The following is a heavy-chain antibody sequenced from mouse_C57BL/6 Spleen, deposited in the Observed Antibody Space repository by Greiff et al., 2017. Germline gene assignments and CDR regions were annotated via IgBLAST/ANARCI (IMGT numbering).Heavy chain of an antibody. CDR3: ARGGNYGWFAD. V-gene: IGHV1-26*01. CDR1: GYTFTDYY. CDR2: INPNNGGT. J-gene: IGHJ3*01. D-gene: IGHD2-1*01. Sequence: EVQLQQSGPELVKPGASVKISCKASGYTFTDYYMNWVKQSHGKSLEWIGDINPNNGGTSYNQKFKGKATLTVDKSSRTAYMELRSLTSEDSAVYYCARGGNYGWFADWGQGTLVTVSA.